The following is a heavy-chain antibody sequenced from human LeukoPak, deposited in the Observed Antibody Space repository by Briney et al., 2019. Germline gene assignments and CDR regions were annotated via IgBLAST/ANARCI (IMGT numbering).Heavy chain of an antibody. CDR3: ARLGGGAAASTSLDY. V-gene: IGHV4-39*01. Sequence: PSETLSLTCTVSGGSISSSSYYWGWIRQPPGKGLEWIGSIYYSGSTYYNPSLKSRVTIFIDTSKDQFSLKLTSVTAADTAVYYCARLGGGAAASTSLDYWGQGNLVIVSS. CDR1: GGSISSSSYY. J-gene: IGHJ4*02. CDR2: IYYSGST. D-gene: IGHD6-13*01.